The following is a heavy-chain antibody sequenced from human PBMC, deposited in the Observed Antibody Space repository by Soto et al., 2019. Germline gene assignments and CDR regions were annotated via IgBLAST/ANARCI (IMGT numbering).Heavy chain of an antibody. CDR3: AKDSVRGQLRRGLCFDY. CDR2: ISGSGGST. Sequence: PGGSLRLSCAASGFTFSSYSISWVRQAPGKGLEWVSAISGSGGSTYYADSVKGRFTISRDNSKKTLYLQMNSLRAEDTAVYYCAKDSVRGQLRRGLCFDYSRQRTLVTLCS. J-gene: IGHJ4*02. CDR1: GFTFSSYS. V-gene: IGHV3-23*01. D-gene: IGHD3-10*01.